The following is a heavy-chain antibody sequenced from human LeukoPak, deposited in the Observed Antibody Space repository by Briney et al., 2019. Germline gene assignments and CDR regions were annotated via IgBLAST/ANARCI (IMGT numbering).Heavy chain of an antibody. V-gene: IGHV4-59*01. CDR2: IYYSGST. Sequence: PSETLSLTCTVSGGSISSYYWSWIRQPPGKGLEWIGYIYYSGSTNYNPSLKSRVTISVDTSKNQFSLKLSSVTAADTAVYYCARGRMVRGVTFQYYYYYYGMDVWGQGTTVTVSS. CDR1: GGSISSYY. J-gene: IGHJ6*02. CDR3: ARGRMVRGVTFQYYYYYYGMDV. D-gene: IGHD3-10*01.